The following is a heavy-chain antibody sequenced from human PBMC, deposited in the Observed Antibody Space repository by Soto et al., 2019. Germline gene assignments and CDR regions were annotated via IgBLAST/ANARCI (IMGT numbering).Heavy chain of an antibody. CDR1: GFTFSDYD. CDR2: ISSLSSDT. Sequence: GGSLRLSCAASGFTFSDYDMSWIRQAPGKGLEWVSHISSLSSDTNYADSVKGRFTISRDNAKNTLYLQMNRLRAEDTAVYYWARDHALGEYCYCKFDCWGQGTLVTVSS. CDR3: ARDHALGEYCYCKFDC. V-gene: IGHV3-11*06. D-gene: IGHD3-10*01. J-gene: IGHJ4*02.